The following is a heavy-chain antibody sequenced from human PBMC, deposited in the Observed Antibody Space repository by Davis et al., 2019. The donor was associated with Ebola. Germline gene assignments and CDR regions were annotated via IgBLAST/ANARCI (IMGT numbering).Heavy chain of an antibody. CDR2: INPNSGGT. V-gene: IGHV1-2*04. CDR1: GYTFTSYA. D-gene: IGHD4-17*01. J-gene: IGHJ6*02. Sequence: AASVKVSCKASGYTFTSYAMHWVRQAPGQRLEWMGWINPNSGGTDSAQKFQGWVTMTRDTSVSAVYLELRNLKSDDTAVYYCARDGGDYATTSFYYGMDVWGQGTTVTVSS. CDR3: ARDGGDYATTSFYYGMDV.